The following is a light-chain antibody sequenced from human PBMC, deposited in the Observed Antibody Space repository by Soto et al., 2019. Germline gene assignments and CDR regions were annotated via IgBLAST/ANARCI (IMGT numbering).Light chain of an antibody. CDR1: QSIRSER. V-gene: IGKV3-20*01. Sequence: EIVLTQSPDTLSLSPGERATISCRASQSIRSERLAWYQQKLGQAPRLVIFDASNRASGMPERFRGSGSGTDFTLTISRLEPEDFAVYCCQQFDGSLWTFGPGTRWIS. J-gene: IGKJ1*01. CDR3: QQFDGSLWT. CDR2: DAS.